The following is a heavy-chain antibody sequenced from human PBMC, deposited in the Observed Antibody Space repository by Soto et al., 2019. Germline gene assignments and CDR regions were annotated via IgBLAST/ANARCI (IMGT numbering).Heavy chain of an antibody. Sequence: ASVEVSCMASGGTFSSHTIIWGRQAPGQGLEWMGGIIPIFRTTNYAKKFQGRVTITADESTSTAYMELSSLRSEDTAVYYCARYASSGNNSVWYTFDPWGQGTLVTVSP. D-gene: IGHD6-19*01. CDR3: ARYASSGNNSVWYTFDP. J-gene: IGHJ5*02. V-gene: IGHV1-69*13. CDR2: IIPIFRTT. CDR1: GGTFSSHT.